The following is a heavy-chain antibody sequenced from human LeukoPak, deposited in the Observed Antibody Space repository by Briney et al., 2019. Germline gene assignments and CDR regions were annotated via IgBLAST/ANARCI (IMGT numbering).Heavy chain of an antibody. CDR3: ARPPGIAAAWFDP. CDR2: IYHGGSTDSYTGRT. Sequence: PSETLSLTCTVSGDSMNSSSFYSGWIRQPPGKGLEWLGTIYHGGSTDSYTGRTYYKSSLKSRVTISVDTSNNQFSLTMASVTAADTAVYYCARPPGIAAAWFDPWGQGTLVTVSS. D-gene: IGHD6-13*01. CDR1: GDSMNSSSFY. V-gene: IGHV4-39*01. J-gene: IGHJ5*02.